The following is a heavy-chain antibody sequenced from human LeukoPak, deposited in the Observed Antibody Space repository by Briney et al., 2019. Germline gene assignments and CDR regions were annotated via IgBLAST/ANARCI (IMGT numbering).Heavy chain of an antibody. CDR3: ARAKGDYRKIDY. V-gene: IGHV4-30-2*01. J-gene: IGHJ4*02. Sequence: KASETLSLTCAVSGGSISSGGYSWSWIRQPPGKGLEWIGYIYHSGSTYYNPSLKRRVTISVDRSKNQFSLKLSSVTAADTAVYYCARAKGDYRKIDYWGQGTLVTVSS. CDR1: GGSISSGGYS. D-gene: IGHD4-11*01. CDR2: IYHSGST.